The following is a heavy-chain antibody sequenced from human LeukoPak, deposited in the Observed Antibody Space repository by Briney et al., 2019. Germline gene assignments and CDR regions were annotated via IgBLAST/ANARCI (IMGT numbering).Heavy chain of an antibody. CDR3: TTEGGHLHSNPFDY. J-gene: IGHJ4*02. CDR1: GFHFTNGW. CDR2: IKSKTYGGAT. V-gene: IGHV3-15*01. Sequence: KAGGSLRLSCAASGFHFTNGWMSWVRQAPGKGLEWVGDIKSKTYGGATDYAAPVKGRFTISRDDSKTTVFLQMNSLKSEDTAVYYCTTEGGHLHSNPFDYWGQGTLVTVSS. D-gene: IGHD2-15*01.